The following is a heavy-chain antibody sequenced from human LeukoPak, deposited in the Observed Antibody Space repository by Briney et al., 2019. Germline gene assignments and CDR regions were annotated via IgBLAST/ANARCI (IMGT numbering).Heavy chain of an antibody. D-gene: IGHD6-13*01. V-gene: IGHV4-39*01. CDR2: FYYSGST. Sequence: SETLSLTCTVSGGSISNSSFYWGWIRQPPGKGLDWIGTFYYSGSTYYNPSLKSRVTISVDTSKNQFSLRLSSVTAADTAVYYCARRNRAAAGVDYWGQGALVTASS. CDR3: ARRNRAAAGVDY. CDR1: GGSISNSSFY. J-gene: IGHJ4*02.